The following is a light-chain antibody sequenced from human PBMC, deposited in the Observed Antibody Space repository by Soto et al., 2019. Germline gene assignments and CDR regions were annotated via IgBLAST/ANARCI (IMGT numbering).Light chain of an antibody. V-gene: IGLV2-14*01. J-gene: IGLJ1*01. Sequence: QSALTQPASVSGSPGQSITISCTGTSSDVGGYNYVSWYQQHPGKAPKFMIYEVSNRPSGVSNRFSGSKSGNTASLTISGLQAEDEADYFCNSYGSTSTRYVFGTGTNFTVL. CDR1: SSDVGGYNY. CDR3: NSYGSTSTRYV. CDR2: EVS.